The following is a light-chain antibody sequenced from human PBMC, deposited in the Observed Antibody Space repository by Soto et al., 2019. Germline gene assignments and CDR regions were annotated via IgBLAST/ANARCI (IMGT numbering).Light chain of an antibody. V-gene: IGKV3-15*01. J-gene: IGKJ5*01. CDR3: QQYYSNLIT. Sequence: ETVMTQSLVTLSVSPGERATLSCRASQSVTSDLAWYQQKSGQPPRLLIFDASTRATGVPARFSGSGSGTDFNLTISSLQAEDVAVYYCQQYYSNLITFDQGTRLEIK. CDR1: QSVTSD. CDR2: DAS.